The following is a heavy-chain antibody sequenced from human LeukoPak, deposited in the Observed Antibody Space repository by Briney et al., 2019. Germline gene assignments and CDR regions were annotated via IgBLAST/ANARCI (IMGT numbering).Heavy chain of an antibody. V-gene: IGHV3-66*01. CDR2: IYSGGST. CDR1: GFTFKKYW. J-gene: IGHJ4*02. D-gene: IGHD6-6*01. CDR3: AKEEYSISPALDY. Sequence: GESLRLSCAASGFTFKKYWMNWVRQVPGKGLEWVSVIYSGGSTYYADSVKGRFTISRDNSKNTLYLQLNSLRPEDTAVYYCAKEEYSISPALDYWGQGTLVTVSS.